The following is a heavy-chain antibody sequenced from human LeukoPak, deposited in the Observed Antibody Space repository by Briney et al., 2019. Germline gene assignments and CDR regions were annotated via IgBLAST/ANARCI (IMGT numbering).Heavy chain of an antibody. D-gene: IGHD3-10*01. CDR2: ISSSGSTI. J-gene: IGHJ4*02. CDR3: ARDLGYGSGSYYNGY. CDR1: GFTFSSYE. Sequence: GGSLRLSCAASGFTFSSYEMNWVSQAPGKGLEWVSCISSSGSTIYYADSVKGRFTISRDNAKNSLYLQMNSLRAEDTAVYYCARDLGYGSGSYYNGYWGQGTLVTVSS. V-gene: IGHV3-48*03.